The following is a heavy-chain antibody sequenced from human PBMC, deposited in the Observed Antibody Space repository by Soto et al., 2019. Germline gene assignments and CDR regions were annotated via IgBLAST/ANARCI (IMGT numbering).Heavy chain of an antibody. CDR1: GYTFTTYG. CDR2: MSPNSGNT. D-gene: IGHD1-26*01. J-gene: IGHJ6*02. V-gene: IGHV1-8*01. CDR3: ARQWELSGYYYGMDV. Sequence: GASVKVSCKASGYTFTTYGINWVRQATGQGLEWMGWMSPNSGNTGYAQKFQGRVTMTRDTSISTAYMELSSLRSDDTAVYYCARQWELSGYYYGMDVWGQGTTVTVSS.